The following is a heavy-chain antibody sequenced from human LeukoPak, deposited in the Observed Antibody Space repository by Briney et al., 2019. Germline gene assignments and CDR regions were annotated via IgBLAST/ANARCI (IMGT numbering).Heavy chain of an antibody. J-gene: IGHJ3*02. CDR3: AKDSGFGELLVAFDI. D-gene: IGHD3-10*01. CDR2: ISWDGGST. Sequence: PGGSLRLSCAASGFTFDDYAMHWVRQAPGKGLEWVSLISWDGGSTYYADSVKGRFTISRDNSKNSLYLQMNSLRAEDTALYYCAKDSGFGELLVAFDIWGQGTMVTVSS. V-gene: IGHV3-43D*03. CDR1: GFTFDDYA.